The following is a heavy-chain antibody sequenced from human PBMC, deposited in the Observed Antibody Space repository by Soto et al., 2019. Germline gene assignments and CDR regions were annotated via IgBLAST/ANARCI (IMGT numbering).Heavy chain of an antibody. CDR1: GDYINSNDYY. Sequence: SETLSLTCTVSGDYINSNDYYWSWVRQPPGKGLEWIGYIYYNEDTYYSPSLRGRVTISRDTSKNQFSLKLNSVTAADTAVYFCARDRLLLPADMEPWGQGILVTVSS. J-gene: IGHJ5*02. V-gene: IGHV4-30-4*01. D-gene: IGHD2-2*01. CDR2: IYYNEDT. CDR3: ARDRLLLPADMEP.